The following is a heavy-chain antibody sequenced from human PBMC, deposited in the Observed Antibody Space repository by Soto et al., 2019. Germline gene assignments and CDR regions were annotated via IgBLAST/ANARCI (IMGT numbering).Heavy chain of an antibody. V-gene: IGHV3-23*01. CDR3: AKDVRTAGAFDI. CDR2: ISGSGGST. J-gene: IGHJ3*02. Sequence: PGGSLRLSCAASGFTFSSYAMSWVRQAPGKGLEWASAISGSGGSTYYADSVKDRFTISRDNSKNTLYLQMNSLRAEDTAVYYCAKDVRTAGAFDIWGQGTMVTVSS. CDR1: GFTFSSYA.